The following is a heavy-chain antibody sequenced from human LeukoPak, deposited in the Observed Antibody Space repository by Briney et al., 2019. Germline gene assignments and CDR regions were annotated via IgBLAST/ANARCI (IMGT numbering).Heavy chain of an antibody. J-gene: IGHJ5*02. CDR1: GYTFTSYG. CDR2: INPNSGGT. Sequence: GASVKVSCKASGYTFTSYGISWVRQAPGQGLEWMGWINPNSGGTNYAQKFQGRVTMTRDTSISTAYMELSRLRSDDTAVYYCARNKRIVVVPAAPNWFDPWGQGTLVTVSS. D-gene: IGHD2-2*01. V-gene: IGHV1-2*02. CDR3: ARNKRIVVVPAAPNWFDP.